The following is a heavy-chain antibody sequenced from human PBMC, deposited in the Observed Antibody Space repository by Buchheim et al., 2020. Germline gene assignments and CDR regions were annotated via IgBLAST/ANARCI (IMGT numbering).Heavy chain of an antibody. CDR2: INSDGRST. Sequence: EVQLVESGGGLVLPGGSLRLSCAASGFSFSNYWMHWVRQAPGKGLMWVSRINSDGRSTSYADSVKGRFTISRDNAKNTLYLQMSSLRAEDTAVYFCARVGYSGSDSSVYYYYGLDVWGQGTT. CDR1: GFSFSNYW. D-gene: IGHD5-12*01. J-gene: IGHJ6*02. CDR3: ARVGYSGSDSSVYYYYGLDV. V-gene: IGHV3-74*01.